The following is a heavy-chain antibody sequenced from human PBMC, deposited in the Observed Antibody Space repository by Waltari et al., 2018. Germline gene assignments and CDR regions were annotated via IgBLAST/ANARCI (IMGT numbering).Heavy chain of an antibody. V-gene: IGHV3-48*01. D-gene: IGHD4-17*01. CDR1: GFTFSAYA. Sequence: EVQLMESGGALVQPGGSLRLSCIASGFTFSAYAMNWVRPAPGTGLALVSYISSRSRDLLYADSVKVLFTISRDKANNSLYLQMNSLRAEDTAIYYCARVPTVVLSLAVYFDYWGQGSLVTVSS. CDR2: ISSRSRDL. J-gene: IGHJ4*02. CDR3: ARVPTVVLSLAVYFDY.